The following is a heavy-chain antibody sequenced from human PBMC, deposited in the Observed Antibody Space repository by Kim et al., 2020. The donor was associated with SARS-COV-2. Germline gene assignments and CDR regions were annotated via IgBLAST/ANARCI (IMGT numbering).Heavy chain of an antibody. J-gene: IGHJ3*02. Sequence: GGSLRLSCAASGFTFDDYTMHWVRQAPGKGLEWVSLISWDGGSTYYADSVKGRFTISRDNSKNSLYLQMNSLRTEDTALYYCAKDKIYVDIVATEMGNDAFDIWGQGTMVTVSS. CDR2: ISWDGGST. CDR3: AKDKIYVDIVATEMGNDAFDI. CDR1: GFTFDDYT. D-gene: IGHD5-12*01. V-gene: IGHV3-43*01.